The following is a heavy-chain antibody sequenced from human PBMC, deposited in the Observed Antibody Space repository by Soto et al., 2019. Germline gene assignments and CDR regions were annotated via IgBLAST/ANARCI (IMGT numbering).Heavy chain of an antibody. CDR1: GFTFSSYG. CDR3: ANEQPYGDYGGSIYFDY. J-gene: IGHJ4*02. CDR2: ISYDGSNK. D-gene: IGHD4-17*01. V-gene: IGHV3-30*18. Sequence: QVQLVESGGGVVQPGRSLRLSCAASGFTFSSYGMHWVRQAPGKGLEWVAVISYDGSNKYYADSVKGRFTISRDNSENTLYLQMNSLRAEDTAVYYCANEQPYGDYGGSIYFDYWGQGTLVTVSS.